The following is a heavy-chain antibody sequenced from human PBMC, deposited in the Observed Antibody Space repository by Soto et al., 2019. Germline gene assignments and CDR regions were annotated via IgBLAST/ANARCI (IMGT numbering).Heavy chain of an antibody. V-gene: IGHV1-8*01. J-gene: IGHJ3*02. Sequence: QVQLVQSGAEVKKPGASVKVSCKASGYTFTSYDINWVRQATGQGLEWMGWMNPNSGNTGYAQKYQGRVTNTKHPSISTAYMARSSLRSEDTAVYYWARAPRYGPHDAFDIWGQGTMVTVSS. CDR2: MNPNSGNT. D-gene: IGHD4-17*01. CDR1: GYTFTSYD. CDR3: ARAPRYGPHDAFDI.